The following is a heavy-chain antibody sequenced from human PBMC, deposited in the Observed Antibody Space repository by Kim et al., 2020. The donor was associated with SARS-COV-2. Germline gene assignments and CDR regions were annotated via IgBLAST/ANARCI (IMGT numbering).Heavy chain of an antibody. CDR2: TSAGGFST. CDR1: GLTFSSYA. Sequence: GGSLRLSCVASGLTFSSYAMSWVRQAPGKGLEWVSATSAGGFSTYYADSVKGRFTISRDSSKNTLNLQMNSLTGEDTAVYYCAIRVAVTGTIDYWGQGTL. V-gene: IGHV3-23*01. J-gene: IGHJ4*02. D-gene: IGHD6-19*01. CDR3: AIRVAVTGTIDY.